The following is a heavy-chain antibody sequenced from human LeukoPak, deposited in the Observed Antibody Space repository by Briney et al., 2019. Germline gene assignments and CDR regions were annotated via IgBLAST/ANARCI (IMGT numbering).Heavy chain of an antibody. J-gene: IGHJ4*02. D-gene: IGHD4-17*01. CDR3: ACAFYYGDYSDFDY. CDR2: IYSGGST. V-gene: IGHV3-23*03. Sequence: QPGGSLRLSCAASGFTFSSYAMSWVRQAPGKGLEWVSVIYSGGSTYYADSVKGRFTISRDNSKNTLYLQMNSLRAEDTAVYDCACAFYYGDYSDFDYWGQGTLVTVSS. CDR1: GFTFSSYA.